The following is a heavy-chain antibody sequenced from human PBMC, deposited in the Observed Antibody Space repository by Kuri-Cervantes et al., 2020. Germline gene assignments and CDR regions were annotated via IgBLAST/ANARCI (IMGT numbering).Heavy chain of an antibody. CDR3: AREVAAAGSDY. CDR1: GFTFSSYS. V-gene: IGHV3-48*04. D-gene: IGHD6-13*01. CDR2: VSSSSTTI. Sequence: GALKISCAASGFTFSSYSMNWVRQAPGKGLEWVSYVSSSSTTIYYADSVKGRFTISRDDAKNSLYLQMNSLRAEDTAVYYCAREVAAAGSDYWGQGTLVTVSS. J-gene: IGHJ4*02.